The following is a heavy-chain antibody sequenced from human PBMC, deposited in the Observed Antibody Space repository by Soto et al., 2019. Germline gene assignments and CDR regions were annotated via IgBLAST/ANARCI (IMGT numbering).Heavy chain of an antibody. Sequence: QVRLVESGGGVVQPGRSLRLSCAASGFTFRSYGMHWVRQAPGKGLEWVALISYDGSDEYYGDSMQGRFSISRDNSKDTLYLQINSLRVEDTAVYYCAKNANDENAAVEVWGQGTMVIVSA. CDR1: GFTFRSYG. D-gene: IGHD1-1*01. J-gene: IGHJ3*01. CDR2: ISYDGSDE. V-gene: IGHV3-30*18. CDR3: AKNANDENAAVEV.